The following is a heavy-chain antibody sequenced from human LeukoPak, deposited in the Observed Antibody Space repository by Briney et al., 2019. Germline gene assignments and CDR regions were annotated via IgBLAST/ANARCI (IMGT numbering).Heavy chain of an antibody. CDR1: GFTFSSYA. CDR3: AKAKPWNFYDSSGWSDY. D-gene: IGHD3-22*01. CDR2: ISGSGGST. J-gene: IGHJ4*02. Sequence: GGSLRLSCAASGFTFSSYAMSWVRQAPGKGLEWVSAISGSGGSTYYADSVKGRFTISRDNSKNTLYLQMNSLRAEDTAVYYCAKAKPWNFYDSSGWSDYWGQGTLVTVSS. V-gene: IGHV3-23*01.